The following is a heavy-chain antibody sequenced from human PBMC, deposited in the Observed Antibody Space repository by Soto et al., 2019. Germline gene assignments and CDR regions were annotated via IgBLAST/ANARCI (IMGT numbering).Heavy chain of an antibody. CDR3: ARGDREDIAVVVGARPGEYGIDI. D-gene: IGHD2-15*01. CDR2: IAYDGSNK. Sequence: VQLVESGGGVVQPGRSLRLSYAASGFTFSNYAMHWVRQAPGKGLECLAVIAYDGSNKFYRDSVKGRFTISRDNSKNTLYLHMNSLRSEDTAVYYCARGDREDIAVVVGARPGEYGIDIWGQGTTVTVSS. V-gene: IGHV3-30-3*01. CDR1: GFTFSNYA. J-gene: IGHJ6*02.